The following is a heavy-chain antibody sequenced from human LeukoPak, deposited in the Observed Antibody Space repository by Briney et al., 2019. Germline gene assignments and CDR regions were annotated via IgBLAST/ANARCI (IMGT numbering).Heavy chain of an antibody. CDR2: IIPIFGTA. CDR3: ASPTTFRGSGLDY. Sequence: SVKVSYKASGGTFSSYAISWVRQAPGQGLEWMGRIIPIFGTANYAQKFQGRVTITTDESTSTAYMELSSLRSEDTAVYYCASPTTFRGSGLDYWGQGTLVTVSS. D-gene: IGHD3-3*01. V-gene: IGHV1-69*05. CDR1: GGTFSSYA. J-gene: IGHJ4*02.